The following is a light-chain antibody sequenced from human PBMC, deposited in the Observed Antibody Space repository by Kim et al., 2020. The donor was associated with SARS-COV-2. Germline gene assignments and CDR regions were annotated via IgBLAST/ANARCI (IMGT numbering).Light chain of an antibody. CDR1: SSDVGGYNY. CDR2: DVS. V-gene: IGLV2-14*03. J-gene: IGLJ3*02. CDR3: SSHTTSRTRV. Sequence: SALTQPASVSESPGQSITISCTGTSSDVGGYNYVSWYQQHPGKAPKLMIYDVSNRPSGVSDRFSGSKSGNTASLTISGLQAEDEADYYCSSHTTSRTRVFGGGTRLTVL.